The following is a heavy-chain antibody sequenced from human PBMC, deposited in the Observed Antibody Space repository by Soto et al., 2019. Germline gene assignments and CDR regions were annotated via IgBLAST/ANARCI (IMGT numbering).Heavy chain of an antibody. CDR3: ARADTRGRSHFDP. V-gene: IGHV4-61*01. CDR1: GGSVSSGSYY. D-gene: IGHD3-16*01. J-gene: IGHJ5*02. Sequence: QVQLQESGPGLVKPSETLSLTCTVSGGSVSSGSYYWSWIRQPPGKGLEWIGYIYYSGSTNYNPSLKSRVTISVDTSKNQFSLKLSSVTAADTAVYYCARADTRGRSHFDPWGQGTLVTVSS. CDR2: IYYSGST.